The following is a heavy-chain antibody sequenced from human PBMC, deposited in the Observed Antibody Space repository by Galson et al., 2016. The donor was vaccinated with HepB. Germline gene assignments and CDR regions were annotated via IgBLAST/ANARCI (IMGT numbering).Heavy chain of an antibody. CDR2: TYYRSEWYN. J-gene: IGHJ3*01. V-gene: IGHV6-1*01. Sequence: CAISGDSVSSNAASWNLIRQFPSRGLEWLGRTYYRSEWYNEYALSVRSRITITPNISKNQFSLQLNSVTPEDTAVYFCARRSAPLGNFDVWGQGTAVTVSS. D-gene: IGHD2-15*01. CDR3: ARRSAPLGNFDV. CDR1: GDSVSSNAAS.